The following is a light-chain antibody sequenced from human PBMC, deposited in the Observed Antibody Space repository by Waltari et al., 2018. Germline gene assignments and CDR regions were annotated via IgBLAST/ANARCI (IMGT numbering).Light chain of an antibody. CDR1: QSVLYSSNNKNY. CDR3: QQYYSTPLT. CDR2: WAS. J-gene: IGKJ4*01. Sequence: DIVMTQSPDSLAVSLGERATINCKSSQSVLYSSNNKNYLAWYQQKPGQPPKLLVYWASARQSGVPGRFSGSGSGTDFTLTISSVQADDVAVYYCQQYYSTPLTFGGGTKVEIK. V-gene: IGKV4-1*01.